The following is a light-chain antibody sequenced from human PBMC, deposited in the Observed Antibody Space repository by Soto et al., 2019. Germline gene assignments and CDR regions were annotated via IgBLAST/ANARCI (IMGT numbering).Light chain of an antibody. Sequence: QSVLTQPPSASGTPGQRVTISCSGSSSNIGSNVVAWYQQLPGTAPKLLIYGNNQRPSRVPDRFSGSKSGTSASLAISGLQSEDEADYYCATWDDTLNGWVFGGGTKLTVL. V-gene: IGLV1-44*01. CDR3: ATWDDTLNGWV. CDR2: GNN. CDR1: SSNIGSNV. J-gene: IGLJ3*02.